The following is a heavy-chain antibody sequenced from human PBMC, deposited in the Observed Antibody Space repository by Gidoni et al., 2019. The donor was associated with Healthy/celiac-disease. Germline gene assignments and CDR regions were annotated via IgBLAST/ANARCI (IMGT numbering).Heavy chain of an antibody. Sequence: QVQLQQWGAGLLKPSDTLSLTCAVYGGSFSGYYWSWISQPPGKGLEWIGESNHSGSTNYTPSLKSRVTISVDTSKNQFSLKLSSVTAADTAVYYCARAGIVAGIDYWGQGTLVTVSS. CDR3: ARAGIVAGIDY. D-gene: IGHD6-19*01. CDR1: GGSFSGYY. V-gene: IGHV4-34*01. J-gene: IGHJ4*02. CDR2: SNHSGST.